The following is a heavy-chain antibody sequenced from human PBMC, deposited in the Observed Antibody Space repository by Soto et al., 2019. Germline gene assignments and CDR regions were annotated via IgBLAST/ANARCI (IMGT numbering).Heavy chain of an antibody. CDR3: AQPDTALVTVSFDH. J-gene: IGHJ4*02. V-gene: IGHV2-5*02. Sequence: QITLKESGPTLVKPTQTLTLTCTFSGFSLSTSGVGVGWIRQPPGKALEWLALIYWDDDKRYSPSLKSRLTITKDTSKNQVVLTMTNIDPVDTATYYCAQPDTALVTVSFDHWGQGTLVTVSS. CDR2: IYWDDDK. CDR1: GFSLSTSGVG. D-gene: IGHD5-18*01.